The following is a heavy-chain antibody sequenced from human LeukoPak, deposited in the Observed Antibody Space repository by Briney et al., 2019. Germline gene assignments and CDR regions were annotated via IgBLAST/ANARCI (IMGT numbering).Heavy chain of an antibody. Sequence: PGGSLRLSCAASGFTFSSYSMNWVRQAPGKGLEWVSAISGSGGSTYYADSVKGRFTISRDNSKNTLYLQMNSLRAEDTAVYYCAKDLNYDFWSGPDAFDIWGQGTMVTVSS. V-gene: IGHV3-23*01. CDR2: ISGSGGST. CDR1: GFTFSSYS. CDR3: AKDLNYDFWSGPDAFDI. J-gene: IGHJ3*02. D-gene: IGHD3-3*01.